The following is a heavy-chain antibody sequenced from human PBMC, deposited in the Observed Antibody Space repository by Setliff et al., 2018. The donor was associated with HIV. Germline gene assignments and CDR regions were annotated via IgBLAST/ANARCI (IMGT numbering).Heavy chain of an antibody. J-gene: IGHJ4*02. CDR1: GFTFRSFG. CDR2: IWPDGIKR. CDR3: ARDLSGYGGYDPGNYFYQ. Sequence: GGSLRLSCAASGFTFRSFGMHWVRQAPGKGLEWVAVIWPDGIKRDYLDSAKVRFAISRDNSKSTLYLQINSLRNEDPGVYYCARDLSGYGGYDPGNYFYQWGQGTRVTVSS. V-gene: IGHV3-33*08. D-gene: IGHD5-12*01.